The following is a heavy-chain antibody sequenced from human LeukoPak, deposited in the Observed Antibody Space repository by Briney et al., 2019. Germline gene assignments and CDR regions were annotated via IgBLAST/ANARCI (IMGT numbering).Heavy chain of an antibody. V-gene: IGHV5-10-1*01. CDR2: IDPSDSYT. Sequence: GESLKISCKGSGYSFTTYWISWVRQMPGKGLEWMGRIDPSDSYTNYSPSFQGHVTISTDKSINTGYLQWSSLKASDNAMYYCARPSGYSYGSPLVDWGQGTLVTVSS. D-gene: IGHD5-18*01. CDR3: ARPSGYSYGSPLVD. CDR1: GYSFTTYW. J-gene: IGHJ4*02.